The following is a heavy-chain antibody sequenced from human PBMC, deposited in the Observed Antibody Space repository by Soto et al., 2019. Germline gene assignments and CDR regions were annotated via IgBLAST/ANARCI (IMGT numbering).Heavy chain of an antibody. Sequence: PSETLSLTCAVYGGSFTGNYRSWIRQPPGKGLEWIGYIKYSGTTHYSPSLKSRVNISFDKSKNQVFLNLRFVTGADTAVYFCARDVRDTGYSYWFDPWGQGILVTVSS. CDR2: IKYSGTT. CDR1: GGSFTGNY. J-gene: IGHJ5*02. CDR3: ARDVRDTGYSYWFDP. V-gene: IGHV4-34*01. D-gene: IGHD3-9*01.